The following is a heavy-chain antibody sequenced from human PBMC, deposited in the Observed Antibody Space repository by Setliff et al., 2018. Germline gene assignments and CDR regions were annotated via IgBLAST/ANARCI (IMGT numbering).Heavy chain of an antibody. CDR2: IYTDGTT. V-gene: IGHV4-61*02. D-gene: IGHD2-8*01. CDR3: AKEHVVICFVTNTHHHYGMDV. J-gene: IGHJ6*02. CDR1: GASLRSGSNY. Sequence: SETLSLTCTVSGASLRSGSNYWGWFRQPAGKGLEWVGRIYTDGTTNCNPSLKSRVSISADTSMNHFSLRMTSVSAADTAVYYCAKEHVVICFVTNTHHHYGMDVWGQGTTVTVSS.